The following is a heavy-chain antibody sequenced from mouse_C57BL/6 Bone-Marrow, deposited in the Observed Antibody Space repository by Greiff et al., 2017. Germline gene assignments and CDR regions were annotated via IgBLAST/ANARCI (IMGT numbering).Heavy chain of an antibody. CDR2: ISNGGGST. CDR3: ARQRGDY. J-gene: IGHJ4*01. Sequence: EVMLVESGGGLVQPGGSLKLSCAASGFTFSDYYMYWVRQTPEKRLEWVAYISNGGGSTYYPDTVKGRFTSSRDNAKSTLYLQMSRLKAEDTGMYYGARQRGDYWGQGTSVTVSS. CDR1: GFTFSDYY. V-gene: IGHV5-12*01.